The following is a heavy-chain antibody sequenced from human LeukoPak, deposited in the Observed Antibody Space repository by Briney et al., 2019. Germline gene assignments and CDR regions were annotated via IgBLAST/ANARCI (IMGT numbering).Heavy chain of an antibody. CDR2: IFYTGST. CDR3: ARERDYGDYGYYYYGMDV. D-gene: IGHD4-17*01. CDR1: GDSISSSY. J-gene: IGHJ6*02. Sequence: SETLSLTCTVSGDSISSSYWSWIRQPPGRGLEWIGYIFYTGSTNYNPSLKSRVTMSVDTSKNQFSLNLNSVTAADTAVYYCARERDYGDYGYYYYGMDVWGQGTTVTVSS. V-gene: IGHV4-59*12.